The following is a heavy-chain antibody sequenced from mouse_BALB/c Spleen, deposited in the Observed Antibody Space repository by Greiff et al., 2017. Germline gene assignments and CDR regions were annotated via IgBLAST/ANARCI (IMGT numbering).Heavy chain of an antibody. J-gene: IGHJ2*01. CDR2: IDPANGNT. D-gene: IGHD2-4*01. Sequence: VQLQQSGAELVKPGASVKLSCTASGFNIKDTYMHWVKQRPEQGLEWIGRIDPANGNTKYDPKFQGKATITADTSSNTAYLQLSSLTAEDTAVYYCARYDYDRAYYFDYGGQGTTLTVSS. CDR3: ARYDYDRAYYFDY. V-gene: IGHV14-3*02. CDR1: GFNIKDTY.